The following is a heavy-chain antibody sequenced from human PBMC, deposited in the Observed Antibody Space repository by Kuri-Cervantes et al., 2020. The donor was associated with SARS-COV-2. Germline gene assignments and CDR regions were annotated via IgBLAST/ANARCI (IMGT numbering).Heavy chain of an antibody. D-gene: IGHD2-2*01. CDR2: INSSGSTI. J-gene: IGHJ4*02. V-gene: IGHV3-11*04. Sequence: GGSLRLSCAASGFTFSDYYMSWIRQAPGKGLEWVSYINSSGSTIYYADSVKGRFTISRDNAKNSLYLQMNSLRAEDTAVYYCAREHCSSTSCYGLDYWGQGTLVTVSS. CDR1: GFTFSDYY. CDR3: AREHCSSTSCYGLDY.